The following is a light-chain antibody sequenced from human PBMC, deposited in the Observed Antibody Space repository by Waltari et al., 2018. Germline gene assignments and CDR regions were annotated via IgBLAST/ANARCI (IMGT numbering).Light chain of an antibody. CDR1: TSNIGRNY. Sequence: QSVLTQPPSASGTPGQRVTLSCSGSTSNIGRNYVYWYQQFPGTAPKLLVYRNNERPSGVPDRISGSKSGTSASLAISGLRSEDEADYYCATWDGSLTAWVFGGGTKVTVL. V-gene: IGLV1-47*01. CDR2: RNN. CDR3: ATWDGSLTAWV. J-gene: IGLJ3*02.